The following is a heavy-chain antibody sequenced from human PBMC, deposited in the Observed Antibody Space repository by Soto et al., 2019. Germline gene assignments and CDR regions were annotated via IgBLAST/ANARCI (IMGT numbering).Heavy chain of an antibody. J-gene: IGHJ6*02. CDR2: IIPIFGTA. CDR3: ARRRGIAARPELSGMDV. V-gene: IGHV1-69*01. CDR1: GVTFSSYA. D-gene: IGHD6-6*01. Sequence: QVQLVQSGAEVKKPGSSVKVSCKASGVTFSSYAISWVRQAPGQGLEWMGGIIPIFGTANYAQKFQGRVTITADESKSTAYMELRSLRSEDTAVYYCARRRGIAARPELSGMDVWGQGTTVTVSS.